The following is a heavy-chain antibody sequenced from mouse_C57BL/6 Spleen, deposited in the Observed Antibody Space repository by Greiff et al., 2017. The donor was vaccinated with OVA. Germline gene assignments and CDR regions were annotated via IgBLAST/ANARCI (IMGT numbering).Heavy chain of an antibody. Sequence: EVQLQQSGPELVKPGASVKISCKASGYTFTDYYMNWVKQSHGKSLEWIGDINPNNGGTSYNQKFKGKATLTVDKSSSTAYMELRSLTSEDSAVYYGARSYYGSSWNWYFDVWGTGTTVTVSS. J-gene: IGHJ1*03. CDR3: ARSYYGSSWNWYFDV. CDR1: GYTFTDYY. CDR2: INPNNGGT. V-gene: IGHV1-26*01. D-gene: IGHD1-1*01.